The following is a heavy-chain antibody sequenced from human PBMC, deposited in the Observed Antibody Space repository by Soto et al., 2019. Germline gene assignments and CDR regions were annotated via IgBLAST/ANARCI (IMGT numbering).Heavy chain of an antibody. J-gene: IGHJ3*02. CDR2: ISGSGDNT. CDR1: GFTFSSYA. D-gene: IGHD3-3*01. CDR3: ARGGTYYDFLGAFDI. V-gene: IGHV3-23*01. Sequence: GGSLRLSCAASGFTFSSYAMSWVRQAPGKGLEWVSSISGSGDNTYYADSVKGRFTISRDNSKNTPYLQMNSLRAEDTAVYYCARGGTYYDFLGAFDIWGQGTMVTVSS.